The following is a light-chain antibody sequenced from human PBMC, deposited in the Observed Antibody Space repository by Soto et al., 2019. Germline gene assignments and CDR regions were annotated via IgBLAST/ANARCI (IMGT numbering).Light chain of an antibody. Sequence: QSALTQPPSASGSPGQSVTISCTGSSSDVGTYKYVSWYQQYPGKAPKIMIFEVNKRPSGVPDRLSGSKSGNTASLTVSGLQAEDEADYYCSSYAHSNSVVFGGGTKLTVL. CDR2: EVN. V-gene: IGLV2-8*01. CDR3: SSYAHSNSVV. J-gene: IGLJ2*01. CDR1: SSDVGTYKY.